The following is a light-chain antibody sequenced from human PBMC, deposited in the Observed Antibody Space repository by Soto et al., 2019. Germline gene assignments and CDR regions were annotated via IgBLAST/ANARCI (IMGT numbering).Light chain of an antibody. CDR1: SSDVGGYNY. CDR3: SSYTSSSTQV. J-gene: IGLJ1*01. Sequence: ALTQPASVSGSPGQSITISCTGTSSDVGGYNYVSWYQQHPGKAPKLMIYEVSNRPSGVSNRFSGSKSGNTASLTISGLQAEDEADYYCSSYTSSSTQVFGTGTKVNVL. V-gene: IGLV2-14*01. CDR2: EVS.